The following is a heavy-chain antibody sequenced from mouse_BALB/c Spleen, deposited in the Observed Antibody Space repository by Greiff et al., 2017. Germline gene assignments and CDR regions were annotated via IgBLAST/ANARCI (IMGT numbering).Heavy chain of an antibody. CDR1: GFTFSSYG. V-gene: IGHV5-6*01. Sequence: EVQLVESGGDLVKPGGSLKLSCAASGFTFSSYGMSWVRQTPDKRLEWVATISSGGSYTYYTDSVKGRFTISRDNAKNTLYLQMSSLKSEDTAMYYCARHLGDYWGQGTSVTVSS. CDR3: ARHLGDY. CDR2: ISSGGSYT. J-gene: IGHJ4*01.